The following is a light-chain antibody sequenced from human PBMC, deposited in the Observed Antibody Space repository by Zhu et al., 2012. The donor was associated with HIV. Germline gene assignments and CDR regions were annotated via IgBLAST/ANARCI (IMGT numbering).Light chain of an antibody. CDR2: DAS. CDR3: QQRVNWPLT. Sequence: EIVMTQSPDTLSLSPGETATVSCRASRSVSSFLAWYQQKPGQAPRLLIYDASKRAAGIPPRFSGSGSGTDFTLTISSLEPEDFAVYYCQQRVNWPLTFGGGTKVEIK. V-gene: IGKV3-11*01. J-gene: IGKJ4*01. CDR1: RSVSSF.